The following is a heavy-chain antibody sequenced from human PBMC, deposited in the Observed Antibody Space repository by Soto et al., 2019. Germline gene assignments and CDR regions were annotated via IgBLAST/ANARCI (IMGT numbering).Heavy chain of an antibody. CDR2: ISSTGSYA. CDR3: ARIVGLRLNDY. CDR1: GFTFNDYQ. J-gene: IGHJ4*02. V-gene: IGHV3-11*05. D-gene: IGHD1-26*01. Sequence: QVQLVESGGGLVKPGGSLRLSCAVSGFTFNDYQMTWFRQAPGKGLEWVSRISSTGSYADYADSVKGRFTVSRDNANNTVYLQMVSLRDEDTAVYFCARIVGLRLNDYWGQGTLVIVSS.